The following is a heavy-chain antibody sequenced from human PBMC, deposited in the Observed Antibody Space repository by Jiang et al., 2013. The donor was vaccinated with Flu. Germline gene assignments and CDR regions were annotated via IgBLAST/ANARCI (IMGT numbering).Heavy chain of an antibody. Sequence: SGPGLVKPSGTLSLTCAVSGASISDDKWWSWVRHAPEGRGWSGVGEVYHSGTTTYNPSLSGRVTLSVDKSNNRLSLRLGSVLAADTAIYYCCRHDYYSLEYWGRGTLVTVSS. CDR1: GASISDDKW. D-gene: IGHD3-22*01. CDR3: CRHDYYSLEY. J-gene: IGHJ4*01. V-gene: IGHV4-4*02. CDR2: VYHSGTT.